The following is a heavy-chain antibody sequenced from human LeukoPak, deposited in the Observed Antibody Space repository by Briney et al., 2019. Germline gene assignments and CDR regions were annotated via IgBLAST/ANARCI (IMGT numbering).Heavy chain of an antibody. D-gene: IGHD3-10*01. Sequence: ASVKVSCKASGYTFTSYDINWVRQATGQGLEWMGWMNPNSGNTGYAQKFQGRVTMTRNTSISTAYMELSSLRSEDTAVYYCARGGSLVRGIIIQGNAFDTWGQGTMVTVSS. CDR2: MNPNSGNT. J-gene: IGHJ3*02. CDR3: ARGGSLVRGIIIQGNAFDT. CDR1: GYTFTSYD. V-gene: IGHV1-8*01.